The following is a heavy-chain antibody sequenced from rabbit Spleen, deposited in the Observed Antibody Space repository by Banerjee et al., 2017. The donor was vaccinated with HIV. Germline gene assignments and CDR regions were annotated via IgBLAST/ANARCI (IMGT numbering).Heavy chain of an antibody. CDR1: GIDFSSTYY. CDR3: ARNFDL. CDR2: MNTVSGNT. Sequence: QEQLVESGGGLVQPEGSLTLTCKASGIDFSSTYYYMCWVRQAPGKGLEWIGCMNTVSGNTVYATWAKGRFPISRTSSTTVALQMTSLTAADTATYFCARNFDLWGPGTLVTVS. J-gene: IGHJ4*01. V-gene: IGHV1S45*01.